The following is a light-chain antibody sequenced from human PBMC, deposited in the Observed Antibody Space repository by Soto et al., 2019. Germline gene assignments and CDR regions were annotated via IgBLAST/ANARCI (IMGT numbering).Light chain of an antibody. J-gene: IGKJ1*01. V-gene: IGKV1-39*01. CDR2: AAS. Sequence: EIAVSQKTTSLSASVGDKVTITCGESQSIRSYLNWVQQKPGKAPKLLIYAASSLQTGVPSRFSGSGSGKDFSLTISSLQPEDFATYYCHQSYSSPPWPFGQGTNV. CDR3: HQSYSSPPWP. CDR1: QSIRSY.